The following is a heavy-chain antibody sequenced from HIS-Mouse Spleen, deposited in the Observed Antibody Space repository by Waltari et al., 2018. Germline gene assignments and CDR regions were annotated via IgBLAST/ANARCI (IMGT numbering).Heavy chain of an antibody. Sequence: QVQLVESGGGVVQPGRSLRLSCAASGFTFSSYAMHWVRQAPGKGLEWVAVISYDGSNKYYADSVKGRFTISRDNSKNTLYLQMNSLRAEDTAVYYCARDAQVAGTYFQHWGQGTLVTVSS. V-gene: IGHV3-30*04. J-gene: IGHJ1*01. CDR2: ISYDGSNK. CDR1: GFTFSSYA. D-gene: IGHD6-19*01. CDR3: ARDAQVAGTYFQH.